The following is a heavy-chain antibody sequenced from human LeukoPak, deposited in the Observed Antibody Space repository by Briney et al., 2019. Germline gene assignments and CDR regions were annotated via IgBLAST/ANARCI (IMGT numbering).Heavy chain of an antibody. CDR2: IGGSGTTT. Sequence: GGSLRLSCAASGFTFSSCAMTWVRQSPGKGLEWVSTIGGSGTTTYYADSVRGRFTISRDNSKTTLYLQLNNLRAEDTALYYCANDLRNYYDSSVLSWGQGTLVTVSS. CDR3: ANDLRNYYDSSVLS. CDR1: GFTFSSCA. V-gene: IGHV3-23*01. J-gene: IGHJ5*02. D-gene: IGHD3-22*01.